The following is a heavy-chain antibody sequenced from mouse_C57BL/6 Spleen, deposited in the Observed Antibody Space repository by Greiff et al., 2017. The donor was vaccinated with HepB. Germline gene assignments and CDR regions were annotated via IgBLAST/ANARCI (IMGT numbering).Heavy chain of an antibody. V-gene: IGHV1-53*01. CDR2: INPSNGGT. J-gene: IGHJ4*01. CDR3: ARYMAYYGYDVPYYAMDY. CDR1: GYTFTSYW. D-gene: IGHD2-9*01. Sequence: QVQLQQPGTELVKPGASVKLSCKASGYTFTSYWMHWVKQRPGQGLEWIGNINPSNGGTNYNEKFKSKATLTVDKSSSTAYMQLSSLTSEDSAVYYCARYMAYYGYDVPYYAMDYWGQGTSVTVSS.